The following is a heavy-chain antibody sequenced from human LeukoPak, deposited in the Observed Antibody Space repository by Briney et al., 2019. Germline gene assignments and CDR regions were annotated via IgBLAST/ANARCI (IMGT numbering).Heavy chain of an antibody. D-gene: IGHD5-18*01. CDR3: AKDRIQLWYCNWFDP. CDR1: GFTFSSYA. Sequence: TGGSLRLSCAASGFTFSSYAMSWVRQAPGKGLEWVSSISDIGDSTYYADSVKGRFTISRDNSKNTLYLQMNSLRAEDTAVYYCAKDRIQLWYCNWFDPWGQGTLVTVSS. CDR2: ISDIGDST. J-gene: IGHJ5*02. V-gene: IGHV3-23*01.